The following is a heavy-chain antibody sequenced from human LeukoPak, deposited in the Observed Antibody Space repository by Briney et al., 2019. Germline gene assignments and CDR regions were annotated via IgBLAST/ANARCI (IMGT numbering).Heavy chain of an antibody. Sequence: GGSLRLSCAASGFTVSSNYMSWVRQAPGKGLEWVSVIYSGGSTYYADSVKGRFTISRDNSKNTLYLQMNSLRAEDTAVYYCARVLVVVTAQFGPYFDYWGQGTLVIVSS. CDR1: GFTVSSNY. CDR2: IYSGGST. CDR3: ARVLVVVTAQFGPYFDY. J-gene: IGHJ4*02. D-gene: IGHD2-21*02. V-gene: IGHV3-66*01.